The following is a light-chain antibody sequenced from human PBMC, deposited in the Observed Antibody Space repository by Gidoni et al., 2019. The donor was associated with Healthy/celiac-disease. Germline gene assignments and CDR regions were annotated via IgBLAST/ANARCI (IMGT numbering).Light chain of an antibody. CDR2: DAS. CDR1: QSVSSY. Sequence: EIVLTQSPAPLSMSPGDRATPSCRASQSVSSYLAWYQQKPGQAPRLLLYDASRRATGLPARFSGGGSGTDFTLTISSLEPEDFAVYYCQQRSSCPLTFGGGTKVEIK. J-gene: IGKJ4*01. CDR3: QQRSSCPLT. V-gene: IGKV3-11*01.